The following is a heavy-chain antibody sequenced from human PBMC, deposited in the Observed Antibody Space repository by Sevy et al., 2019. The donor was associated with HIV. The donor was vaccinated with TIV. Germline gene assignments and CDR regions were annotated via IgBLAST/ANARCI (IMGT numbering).Heavy chain of an antibody. V-gene: IGHV4-4*07. CDR2: INTSGST. D-gene: IGHD7-27*01. J-gene: IGHJ4*02. CDR3: ARSNWVTATNGFSKSYYFDY. Sequence: TLSLTCTVSGDSFSSYFWAWIRQPAGKGLEWIGRINTSGSTNYNPSLKSRVTMSVDTSKSQFSLKVTSLTAADTAIDFCARSNWVTATNGFSKSYYFDYWGQGSLVTVSS. CDR1: GDSFSSYF.